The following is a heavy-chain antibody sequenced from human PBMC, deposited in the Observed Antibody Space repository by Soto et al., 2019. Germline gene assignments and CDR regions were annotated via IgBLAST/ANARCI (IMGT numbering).Heavy chain of an antibody. CDR1: GYTFTSYG. CDR3: ARSPSYCSSTSCPSRY. D-gene: IGHD2-2*01. Sequence: QVQLVQSGAEVKKPGASVKVSCKASGYTFTSYGISWVRQAPGQGLEWMGWISAYNGNTNYAQKLQGRVTMTTDTATSTADMERMSLRSDDTAVYYCARSPSYCSSTSCPSRYWGQGTLVTVSS. CDR2: ISAYNGNT. J-gene: IGHJ4*02. V-gene: IGHV1-18*01.